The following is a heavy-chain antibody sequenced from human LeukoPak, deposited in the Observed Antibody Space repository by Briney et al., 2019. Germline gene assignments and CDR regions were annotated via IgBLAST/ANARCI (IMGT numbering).Heavy chain of an antibody. CDR3: AKANWVSDADAVW. Sequence: GGSLSLSCAASGFSFTTYAMSWVRQAPGRGPEWVSSISGGGETFYAASVKGRFTLARDDYRNTVYLQMNNLRVDDTAIYYCAKANWVSDADAVWWGQGAQVTVSS. J-gene: IGHJ4*02. CDR1: GFSFTTYA. V-gene: IGHV3-23*01. D-gene: IGHD6-19*01. CDR2: ISGGGET.